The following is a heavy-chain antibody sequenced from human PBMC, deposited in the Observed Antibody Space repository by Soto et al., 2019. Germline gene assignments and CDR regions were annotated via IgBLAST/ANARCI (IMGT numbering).Heavy chain of an antibody. CDR1: GVTFSWQG. D-gene: IGHD1-26*01. J-gene: IGHJ1*01. CDR3: FLFRDGRYYLFYF. CDR2: IDSDSSTI. V-gene: IGHV3-48*01. Sequence: GGSLRLSCAASGVTFSWQGMMWVRHAPGKGLEWISYIDSDSSTIYYANSVKGRFTISRDNAKNSMYLQINSLRVEDTAVYYCFLFRDGRYYLFYF.